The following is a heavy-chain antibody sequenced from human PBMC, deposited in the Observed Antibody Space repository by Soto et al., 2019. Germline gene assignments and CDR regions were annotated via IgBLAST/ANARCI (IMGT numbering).Heavy chain of an antibody. CDR1: GGSISSYY. CDR3: ARLTPPGSSSGYPAWYFDL. V-gene: IGHV4-59*08. D-gene: IGHD6-13*01. J-gene: IGHJ2*01. Sequence: QVQLQESGPGLVKPSETLSLTCTVSGGSISSYYWSWIRQPPGKGLEWIGYIYYSGSTNYNPSLKSRVTISVDTSKNQFSLKLSSVTAADTAVYYCARLTPPGSSSGYPAWYFDLWGRGTLVTVSS. CDR2: IYYSGST.